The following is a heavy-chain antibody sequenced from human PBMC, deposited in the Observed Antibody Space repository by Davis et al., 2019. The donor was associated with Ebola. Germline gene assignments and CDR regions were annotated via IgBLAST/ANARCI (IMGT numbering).Heavy chain of an antibody. CDR3: TTDRLFFSYYDILTGYQSFDY. J-gene: IGHJ4*02. V-gene: IGHV3-15*01. CDR1: GFTFSHAW. D-gene: IGHD3-9*01. Sequence: GESLKISCAASGFTFSHAWMSWVRQAPGKGLEWVGRIKSKTDGGTTDYAAPVKGRFTISRDDSKNTLYLQMNSLKTEDTAVHYCTTDRLFFSYYDILTGYQSFDYWGQGTLVTVSS. CDR2: IKSKTDGGTT.